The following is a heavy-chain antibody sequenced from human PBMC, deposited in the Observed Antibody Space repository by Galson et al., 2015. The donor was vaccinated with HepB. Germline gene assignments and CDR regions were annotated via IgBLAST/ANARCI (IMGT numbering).Heavy chain of an antibody. V-gene: IGHV5-51*01. J-gene: IGHJ4*02. Sequence: QSGAEVKKPGDSLKISCKTSGYSFTTHWIGWVRQMPGKGLEWMGIVYPDDSDTRYNPSFQGRVTVSADKSVTTAYLQWSSLQASDTAMYYCVRHDINWYFDSWGQGTLVTVSS. CDR3: VRHDINWYFDS. CDR2: VYPDDSDT. CDR1: GYSFTTHW. D-gene: IGHD1-1*01.